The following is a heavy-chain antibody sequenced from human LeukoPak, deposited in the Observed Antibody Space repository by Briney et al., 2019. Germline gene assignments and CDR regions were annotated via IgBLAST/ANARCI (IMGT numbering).Heavy chain of an antibody. D-gene: IGHD2-2*01. Sequence: SETLSLTCTVSGYSISSGYHWGWIGQPQGKGREWTGSIKFGGTTFHNPSLKSRVTISLDTSKNQFSLGLSSVTAADTAVYHCARSGDKGYCSTTSCYGFDYWGQGILVTVSS. CDR2: IKFGGTT. J-gene: IGHJ4*02. V-gene: IGHV4-38-2*02. CDR3: ARSGDKGYCSTTSCYGFDY. CDR1: GYSISSGYH.